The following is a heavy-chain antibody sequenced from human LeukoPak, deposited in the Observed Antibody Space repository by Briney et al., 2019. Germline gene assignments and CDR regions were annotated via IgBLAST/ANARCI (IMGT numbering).Heavy chain of an antibody. CDR1: GFTFSSYW. CDR3: ARGLGPSSGGAY. J-gene: IGHJ4*02. V-gene: IGHV3-74*01. Sequence: PGGSLRLSCAASGFTFSSYWMHWVRQAPGKGLVWVSRFNSDGSNTIYADSVKGRFTISRDNAKNTLYLQMNSLRAEDTAVYYCARGLGPSSGGAYWGQGTLVTVSS. CDR2: FNSDGSNT. D-gene: IGHD6-25*01.